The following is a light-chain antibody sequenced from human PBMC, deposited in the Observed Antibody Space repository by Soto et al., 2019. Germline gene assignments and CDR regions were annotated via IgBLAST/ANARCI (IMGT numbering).Light chain of an antibody. J-gene: IGKJ1*01. V-gene: IGKV3-20*01. CDR2: GAS. CDR1: QSVSSSY. CDR3: QQYGSSPRT. Sequence: EIVLTQSPGTLSLSPGERATLSCRASQSVSSSYLAWYQQKPGQAPRLLNYGASSSATGIPDRFSGSGSGTDFTLTISRLEPEDCAVYYCQQYGSSPRTFGQGTKVEIK.